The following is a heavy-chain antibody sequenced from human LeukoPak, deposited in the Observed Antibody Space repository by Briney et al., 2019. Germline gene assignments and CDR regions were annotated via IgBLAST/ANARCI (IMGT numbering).Heavy chain of an antibody. V-gene: IGHV3-74*01. CDR3: VCLGLGGLSLD. J-gene: IGHJ4*02. Sequence: PGGSLRLSCAASGLTFSRYSMHWVRQAPGKGLVWVSHVNSDGSGTDYADSVKGRFTISRDNAKNTLYLQMNSLRVEDTAVYYCVCLGLGGLSLDWGQGTLVTVSS. CDR1: GLTFSRYS. CDR2: VNSDGSGT. D-gene: IGHD3-16*01.